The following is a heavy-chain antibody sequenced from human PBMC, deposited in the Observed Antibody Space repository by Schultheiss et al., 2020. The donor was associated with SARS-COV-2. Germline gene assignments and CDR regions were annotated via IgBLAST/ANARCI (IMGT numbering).Heavy chain of an antibody. CDR1: GFTFSPYG. Sequence: GGSLRLSCTASGFTFSPYGIHWVRQAPGKGLEWVSSISSSSSYIYYADSVKGRFTISRDNAKNSLYLQMNSLRAEDTAVYYCARNDFYYYDSSGYMGYYGMDVWGQGTTVTVSS. CDR3: ARNDFYYYDSSGYMGYYGMDV. D-gene: IGHD3-22*01. V-gene: IGHV3-21*01. J-gene: IGHJ6*02. CDR2: ISSSSSYI.